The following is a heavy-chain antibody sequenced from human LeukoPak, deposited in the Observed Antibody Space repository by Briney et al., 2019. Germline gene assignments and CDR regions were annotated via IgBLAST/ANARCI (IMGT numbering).Heavy chain of an antibody. D-gene: IGHD4-11*01. V-gene: IGHV1-18*01. Sequence: ASVKVSCKASGYTFTSYGISWVRQAPGQGLEWMGWISAYNGNTNYAQKLQGRVTMTTDRSTSTAYMELRSLRSDDTAVYYCARDYSNYDSSWFDPWGQGTLVTVSS. CDR2: ISAYNGNT. CDR1: GYTFTSYG. J-gene: IGHJ5*02. CDR3: ARDYSNYDSSWFDP.